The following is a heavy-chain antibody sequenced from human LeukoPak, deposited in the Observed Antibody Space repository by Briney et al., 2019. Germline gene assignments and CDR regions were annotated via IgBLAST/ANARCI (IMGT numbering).Heavy chain of an antibody. V-gene: IGHV3-30*02. D-gene: IGHD6-13*01. CDR3: AKARGGIAAAGNDY. J-gene: IGHJ4*02. CDR1: GFTFSSYG. CDR2: IRYDGSNK. Sequence: GGSLRLSCAASGFTFSSYGMHWVRQAPGKALEWVAFIRYDGSNKYYADSVKGRFTISRDNSKNTLYLQMNSLRAEDTAVYYCAKARGGIAAAGNDYWGQGTLVTVSS.